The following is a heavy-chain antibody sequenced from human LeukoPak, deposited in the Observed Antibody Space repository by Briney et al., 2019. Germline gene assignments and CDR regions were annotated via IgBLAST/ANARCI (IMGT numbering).Heavy chain of an antibody. CDR3: ARDSNVNWFDP. V-gene: IGHV4-39*07. Sequence: SESLSLTCTVSGGSISSSSYYWGWIRQPPGKGLEWIGSIYYRGSTYYNPSLKSRVTISVDTSKNQFSLKLSSVTAADTAVYYCARDSNVNWFDPWGQGTLVTVSS. D-gene: IGHD2/OR15-2a*01. CDR1: GGSISSSSYY. CDR2: IYYRGST. J-gene: IGHJ5*02.